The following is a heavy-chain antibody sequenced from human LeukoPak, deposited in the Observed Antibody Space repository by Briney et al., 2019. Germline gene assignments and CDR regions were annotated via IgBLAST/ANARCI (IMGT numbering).Heavy chain of an antibody. CDR3: ARTRRHYYGSGKNLTPWPAGLDV. CDR1: GGSFSDYY. CDR2: YSGST. J-gene: IGHJ6*02. Sequence: PSETLSLTCTVSGGSFSDYYWTRIRQPPGKGLEWIGYSGSTNYNPSLKSRVTISTDTSKRHFSLTLSSVTADDTAVYYCARTRRHYYGSGKNLTPWPAGLDVWGQGTTVIVS. D-gene: IGHD3-10*01. V-gene: IGHV4-59*01.